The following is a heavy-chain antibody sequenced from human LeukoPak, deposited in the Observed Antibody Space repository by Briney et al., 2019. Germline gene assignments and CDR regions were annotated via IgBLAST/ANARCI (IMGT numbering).Heavy chain of an antibody. CDR2: IYSSGYT. CDR3: ARGEHSVDS. CDR1: GGAIRSHY. J-gene: IGHJ4*02. Sequence: IPSETLSLTCTVSGGAIRSHYWNWIRQPAGKGLEWIGRIYSSGYTNDNPFLKSRITMSVGMSKNQFSLRLNSVTAADTAVYYCARGEHSVDSWGQGMLVTVSS. V-gene: IGHV4-4*07. D-gene: IGHD1/OR15-1a*01.